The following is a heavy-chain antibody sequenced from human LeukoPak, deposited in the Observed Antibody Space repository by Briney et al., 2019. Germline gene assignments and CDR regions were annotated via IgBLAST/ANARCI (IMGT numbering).Heavy chain of an antibody. CDR2: IIPIYGTA. V-gene: IGHV1-69*05. Sequence: SVKVSCKASGGTFSSYAISWVRQAPGQGLDWMGRIIPIYGTANCAQKFQGRVTITTDESTSTAYMELSSLRSEDTAVYYCARDVDTAMGSDYWGQGTLVTVSS. CDR3: ARDVDTAMGSDY. J-gene: IGHJ4*02. CDR1: GGTFSSYA. D-gene: IGHD5-18*01.